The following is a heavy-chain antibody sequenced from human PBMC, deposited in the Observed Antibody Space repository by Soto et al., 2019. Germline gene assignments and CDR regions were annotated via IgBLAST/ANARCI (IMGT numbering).Heavy chain of an antibody. Sequence: QVQLVESGGGVAQPGRSLRLSCAASGFTFSNYGMDWVRQAPGKGLEWVAAVVYDGSKKYYADSVKGRFTVSRDNYKNSRFLEMNALRAEDTAVYYCARDRGDRRYFDSSGFWADSWGQGTLVTVSS. CDR2: VVYDGSKK. CDR1: GFTFSNYG. D-gene: IGHD3-22*01. CDR3: ARDRGDRRYFDSSGFWADS. V-gene: IGHV3-33*08. J-gene: IGHJ4*02.